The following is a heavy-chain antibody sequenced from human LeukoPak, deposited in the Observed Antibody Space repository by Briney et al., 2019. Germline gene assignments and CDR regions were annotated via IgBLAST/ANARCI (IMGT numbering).Heavy chain of an antibody. V-gene: IGHV4-4*02. CDR2: IYHSGST. CDR1: GGSISSNNW. CDR3: ARDLGFYYYYMDV. J-gene: IGHJ6*03. Sequence: SGTLSLTCAVSGGSISSNNWWSWVRQPPGKGLEWIGEIYHSGSTNYNPSLKSRVTISVDTSKNQFSLKLSSVTAADTAVYYCARDLGFYYYYMDVWGKGTTVTVSS.